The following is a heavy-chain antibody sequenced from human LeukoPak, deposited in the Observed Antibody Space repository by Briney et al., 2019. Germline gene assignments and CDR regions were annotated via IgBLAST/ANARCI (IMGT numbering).Heavy chain of an antibody. CDR3: ARGLRGTTYCSSTSCKYFDY. Sequence: PSETLSLTCTVSGGSISSSLYYWAWVRQPPGKGLEWIGEINHSGSTNYNPSLKSRVTISVDTSKNQFSLKLSSVTAADTAVYYCARGLRGTTYCSSTSCKYFDYWGQGTLVTVPS. V-gene: IGHV4-39*07. CDR2: INHSGST. J-gene: IGHJ4*02. D-gene: IGHD2-2*01. CDR1: GGSISSSLYY.